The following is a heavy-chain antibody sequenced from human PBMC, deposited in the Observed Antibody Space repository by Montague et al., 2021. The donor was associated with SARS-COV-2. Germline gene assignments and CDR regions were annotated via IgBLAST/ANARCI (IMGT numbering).Heavy chain of an antibody. Sequence: SETLSLTCTVSGGSISSYYWSWIRQPPGKGLEWIGYIYYSGSTNYNPSXXSRVTISVDTSKNQFSLKLSSVTAADTAVYYCARGRRYQLPITIFGVVRADAFDIWGQGTMVTVSS. CDR3: ARGRRYQLPITIFGVVRADAFDI. J-gene: IGHJ3*02. D-gene: IGHD3-3*01. CDR1: GGSISSYY. CDR2: IYYSGST. V-gene: IGHV4-59*12.